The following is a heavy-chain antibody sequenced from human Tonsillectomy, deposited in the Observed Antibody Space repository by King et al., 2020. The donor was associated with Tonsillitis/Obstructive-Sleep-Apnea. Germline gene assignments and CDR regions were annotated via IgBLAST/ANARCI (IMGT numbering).Heavy chain of an antibody. D-gene: IGHD6-13*01. Sequence: VQLVESGGGLVQPGRSLRLSCAASGFTFDDYAMYWVRQAPGKGLEWVSGISWNSGSRGYADSVKGRFTISRDNAKNSLYLQMNSLRAEDTALYYCAKDLIIAESGTPGDGFDIWGQGTMVTVSS. V-gene: IGHV3-9*01. J-gene: IGHJ3*02. CDR3: AKDLIIAESGTPGDGFDI. CDR2: ISWNSGSR. CDR1: GFTFDDYA.